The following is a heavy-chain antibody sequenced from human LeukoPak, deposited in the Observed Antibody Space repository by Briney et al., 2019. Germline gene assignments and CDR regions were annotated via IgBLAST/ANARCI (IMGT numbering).Heavy chain of an antibody. J-gene: IGHJ4*02. Sequence: NPSETLSLTCTVSGGFISGHYWTWIRQPPGKGLEWIGYIYNSGSTKYSPSLKSRITISVDTSKNQFSLKLSSVTAADTAVYYCARGGVLKSVDYWGQGTLVAVSS. D-gene: IGHD3-16*01. CDR1: GGFISGHY. CDR2: IYNSGST. V-gene: IGHV4-59*11. CDR3: ARGGVLKSVDY.